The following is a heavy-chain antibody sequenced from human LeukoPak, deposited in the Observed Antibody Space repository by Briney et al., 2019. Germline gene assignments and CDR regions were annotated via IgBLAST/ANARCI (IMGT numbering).Heavy chain of an antibody. V-gene: IGHV3-30-3*01. D-gene: IGHD2-21*02. CDR1: GFTFSSYA. Sequence: GGSLRLSCAASGFTFSSYAMHWVRQAPGKGLEWVAVISYDGSNKYYADSVKGRFTISRDNSKNTLYLQMNSLRAEDTAVYYCARDLGPYCGGDCAGMNYWGQGTLVTVSS. CDR3: ARDLGPYCGGDCAGMNY. J-gene: IGHJ4*02. CDR2: ISYDGSNK.